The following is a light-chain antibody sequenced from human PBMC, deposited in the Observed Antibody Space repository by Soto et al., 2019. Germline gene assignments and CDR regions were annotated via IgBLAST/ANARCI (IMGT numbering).Light chain of an antibody. V-gene: IGKV3D-15*01. J-gene: IGKJ1*01. Sequence: EILLTQSPGTLSLSPGERATLSCRASQRVSSTYLAWYQQKPGQAPRLLIYGTSSRATGIPGRFSGSGSGTEVTLTISSLQSEDFAVYYCQQYNNWPPWTFGQVTKVDIK. CDR3: QQYNNWPPWT. CDR1: QRVSSTY. CDR2: GTS.